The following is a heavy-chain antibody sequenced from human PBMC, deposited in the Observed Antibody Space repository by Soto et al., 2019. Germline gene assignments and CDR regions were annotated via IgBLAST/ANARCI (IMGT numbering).Heavy chain of an antibody. CDR3: AKGGDIVVVPAAMIDY. Sequence: GGSLRLSCAASGFTFSSYAMSWVRQAPGKGLEWVSAISGSGGSTYYADSVKGRFTISRDNSKNTLYLQMNSLRAEDTAVYYCAKGGDIVVVPAAMIDYWGQGTLVPVSS. D-gene: IGHD2-2*01. J-gene: IGHJ4*02. CDR2: ISGSGGST. V-gene: IGHV3-23*01. CDR1: GFTFSSYA.